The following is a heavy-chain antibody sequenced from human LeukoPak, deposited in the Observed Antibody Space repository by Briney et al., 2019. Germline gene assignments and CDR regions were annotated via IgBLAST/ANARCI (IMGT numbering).Heavy chain of an antibody. CDR3: ARGLIYYDSRGHYLAERSYFDY. Sequence: GGSLRLSCAASGFTVSTNYMTWVRQAPGKGLEWVSVIYKAGDPYNADSVKGRFSISRDNRKNMLYLQMNSLRAEDTAVYYCARGLIYYDSRGHYLAERSYFDYWGQGTLVTVSS. CDR2: IYKAGDP. V-gene: IGHV3-53*01. D-gene: IGHD3-22*01. J-gene: IGHJ4*02. CDR1: GFTVSTNY.